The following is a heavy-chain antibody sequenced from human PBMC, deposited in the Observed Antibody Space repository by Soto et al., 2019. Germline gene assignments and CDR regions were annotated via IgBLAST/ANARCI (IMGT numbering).Heavy chain of an antibody. CDR1: GYTFTDYY. CDR3: AIRTGQLAIISEFDGDWFFEV. V-gene: IGHV1-2*02. D-gene: IGHD2-2*01. CDR2: INPDSGGT. J-gene: IGHJ2*01. Sequence: QEQLVQSGAEVKKPGASLKVSCKASGYTFTDYYIHWVRQAPGQGLEWVGWINPDSGGTNLAQRVQGRIKIASDPTINTAYMELSSLRSNDTAVYYCAIRTGQLAIISEFDGDWFFEVWDRGTLVTVSS.